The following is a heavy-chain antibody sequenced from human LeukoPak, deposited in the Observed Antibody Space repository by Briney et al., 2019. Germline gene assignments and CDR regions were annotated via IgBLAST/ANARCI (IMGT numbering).Heavy chain of an antibody. J-gene: IGHJ4*02. CDR2: IYPSDSET. D-gene: IGHD3-10*01. CDR3: ARRYYYGSGSYSYFDN. CDR1: GYMFTSYW. Sequence: GESLKISCKDSGYMFTSYWIAWVRQMPGKGLEWMGIIYPSDSETRYSPSFQGHISISADKSISTAYLQWSSLKASDTAIYYCARRYYYGSGSYSYFDNWGQGTLVTVSS. V-gene: IGHV5-51*01.